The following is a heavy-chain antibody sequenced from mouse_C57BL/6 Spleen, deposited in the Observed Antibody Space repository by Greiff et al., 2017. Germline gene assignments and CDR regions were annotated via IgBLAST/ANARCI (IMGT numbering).Heavy chain of an antibody. CDR1: GYTFTSYW. CDR3: AREGNYYGSSWAY. J-gene: IGHJ3*01. V-gene: IGHV1-64*01. D-gene: IGHD1-1*01. Sequence: QVQLQQPGAELVKPGASVKLSCKASGYTFTSYWMHWVKQRPGQGLEWIGMIHPNSGSTNYNEKFKSKATLTVDKSSSTAYMQLSSLTSEDSAVYYCAREGNYYGSSWAYWGQGTLVTVSA. CDR2: IHPNSGST.